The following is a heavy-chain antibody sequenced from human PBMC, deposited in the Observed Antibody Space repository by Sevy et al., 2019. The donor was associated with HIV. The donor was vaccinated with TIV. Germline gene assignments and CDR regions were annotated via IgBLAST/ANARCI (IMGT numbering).Heavy chain of an antibody. J-gene: IGHJ4*02. CDR2: ISSSSSTI. CDR1: GFTFSSYS. D-gene: IGHD4-17*01. CDR3: ARSGPDYGQGPVSLDY. Sequence: GGCLRLSCAASGFTFSSYSMNWVRQAPGKGLEWVSYISSSSSTIYYADSVKGRFTISRDNAKNSMYLQMNSLRDEDTAVYYCARSGPDYGQGPVSLDYWGQGTLVTVSS. V-gene: IGHV3-48*02.